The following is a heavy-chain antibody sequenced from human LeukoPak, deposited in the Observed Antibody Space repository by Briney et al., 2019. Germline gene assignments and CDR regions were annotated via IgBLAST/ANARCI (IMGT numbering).Heavy chain of an antibody. Sequence: SETLSLTCAVYGGSFSGYYWSWIRQPPGKGLEWIGEINHSGSTNYNPSLKSRVTISVDTSKNQFSLKLSSVTAADTAVYYCARRITMVRALDYWGQGTLVTVSS. D-gene: IGHD3-10*01. CDR3: ARRITMVRALDY. V-gene: IGHV4-34*01. J-gene: IGHJ4*02. CDR1: GGSFSGYY. CDR2: INHSGST.